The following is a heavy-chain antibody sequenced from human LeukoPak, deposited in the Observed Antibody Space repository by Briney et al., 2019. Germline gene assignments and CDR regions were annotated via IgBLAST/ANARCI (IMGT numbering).Heavy chain of an antibody. J-gene: IGHJ4*02. CDR3: AKDDAWLRFGE. Sequence: GGSLRLSCAASGFTFSSYGMSWVRQAPGKGLEWVSGISPSADIKYYADSAKGRFTISRDNSKNMLYLEVISLTADDTAVYYCAKDDAWLRFGEWSQGTLVTVSS. CDR2: ISPSADIK. V-gene: IGHV3-23*01. CDR1: GFTFSSYG. D-gene: IGHD3-10*01.